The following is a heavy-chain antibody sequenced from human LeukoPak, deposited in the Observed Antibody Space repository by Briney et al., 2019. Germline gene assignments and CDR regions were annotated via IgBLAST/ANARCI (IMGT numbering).Heavy chain of an antibody. CDR1: GGSFSGYY. CDR3: ARGWYFDY. J-gene: IGHJ4*02. D-gene: IGHD6-19*01. V-gene: IGHV4-59*08. Sequence: PSETLSLTCAVYGGSFSGYYWSWIRRPPGKGLEWIGYIYYSGSTNYNPSLKSRVTISVDTSKNQFSLKLSSVTAADKAVYYCARGWYFDYWGQGTLVTVSS. CDR2: IYYSGST.